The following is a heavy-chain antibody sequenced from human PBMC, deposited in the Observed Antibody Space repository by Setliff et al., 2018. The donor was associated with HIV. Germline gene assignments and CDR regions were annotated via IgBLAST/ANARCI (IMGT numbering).Heavy chain of an antibody. Sequence: PSETLSLTCTVYGGSLDGYYWSWIRQPPGKGLEWIGEINHSGSTNYNPSLKSRVTLSADTSKNQVSLRLRSVTAADTAVYYCARFYGDYETDNWFDPWGHGILVTVSS. CDR2: INHSGST. CDR1: GGSLDGYY. D-gene: IGHD4-17*01. J-gene: IGHJ5*02. CDR3: ARFYGDYETDNWFDP. V-gene: IGHV4-34*01.